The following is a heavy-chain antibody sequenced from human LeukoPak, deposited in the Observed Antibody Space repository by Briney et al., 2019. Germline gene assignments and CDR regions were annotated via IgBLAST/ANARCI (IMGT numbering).Heavy chain of an antibody. J-gene: IGHJ4*02. CDR2: IKADGSEK. V-gene: IGHV3-7*03. CDR3: ARGLLDIVVVPAAMN. D-gene: IGHD2-2*01. Sequence: GGSLRLSCAASGFTFSSYWMSWVRQAPGKGLEWVANIKADGSEKYYVDSVEGQFSISRDNAKNSLYLRMNSLRAEDTAVYYCARGLLDIVVVPAAMNWGQGTLVTVSS. CDR1: GFTFSSYW.